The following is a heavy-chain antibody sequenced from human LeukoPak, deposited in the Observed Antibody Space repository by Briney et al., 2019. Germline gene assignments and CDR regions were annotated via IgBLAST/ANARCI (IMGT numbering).Heavy chain of an antibody. J-gene: IGHJ4*02. CDR3: ARGRPHGNDY. CDR2: ISSSGSST. D-gene: IGHD4-23*01. Sequence: GGSLRLSCVASGFTFSTYAMSWVRQAPGKGLEWVSVISSSGSSTYYADSVKGRFTISRDNLKNTLYLQMNSLRVEDTAVYYCARGRPHGNDYWGQGTLVTVSS. V-gene: IGHV3-23*01. CDR1: GFTFSTYA.